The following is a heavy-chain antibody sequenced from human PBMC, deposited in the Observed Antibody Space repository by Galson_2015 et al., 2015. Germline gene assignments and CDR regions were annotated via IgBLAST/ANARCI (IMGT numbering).Heavy chain of an antibody. V-gene: IGHV3-33*01. J-gene: IGHJ6*02. D-gene: IGHD3-22*01. CDR3: ARACLRYYDLRLPFGMDV. CDR1: GFTFSSYG. CDR2: IWYDGSNK. Sequence: SLRLSCAASGFTFSSYGMHWVRQAPGKGLEWVAVIWYDGSNKYYADSVKGRFTISRDNSKNTLYLQMNSLRAEDTAVYYCARACLRYYDLRLPFGMDVWGQGTTVTVSS.